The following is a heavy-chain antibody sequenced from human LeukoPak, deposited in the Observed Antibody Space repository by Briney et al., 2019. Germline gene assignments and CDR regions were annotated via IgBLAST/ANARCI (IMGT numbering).Heavy chain of an antibody. CDR1: GFTFSSYA. CDR2: LSGSGGAT. J-gene: IGHJ4*02. D-gene: IGHD1-26*01. CDR3: AKDLLPVGASNYYLDY. V-gene: IGHV3-23*01. Sequence: PGGSLRVSCAPSGFTFSSYAMSWVRQAPGKGLEWVSSLSGSGGATYYADSVKGRFSISRDNSKNTLYMQMNSLRVDDTAVYYCAKDLLPVGASNYYLDYWGQGTLVTVSS.